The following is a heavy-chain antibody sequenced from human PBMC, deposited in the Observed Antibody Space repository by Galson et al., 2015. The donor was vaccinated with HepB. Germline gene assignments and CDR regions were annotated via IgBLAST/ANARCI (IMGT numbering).Heavy chain of an antibody. D-gene: IGHD3-3*01. CDR1: GGSFSGYY. Sequence: SETLSLTCAVYGGSFSGYYWSWIRQPPGKGLEWIGEINHSGSTNYNPSLKSRVSISVDTSKNQFSLNLSSVTAADTAVYYCARWKNVLRFLEWSPPRQHGMDVWGQGTTVTVSS. CDR3: ARWKNVLRFLEWSPPRQHGMDV. V-gene: IGHV4-34*01. CDR2: INHSGST. J-gene: IGHJ6*02.